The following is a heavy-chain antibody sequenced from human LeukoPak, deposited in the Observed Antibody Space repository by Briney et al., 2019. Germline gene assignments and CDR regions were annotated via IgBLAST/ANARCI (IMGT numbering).Heavy chain of an antibody. J-gene: IGHJ3*02. D-gene: IGHD4-23*01. CDR2: IYRGDGT. V-gene: IGHV3-66*02. CDR3: AKLYGGNTDAFDI. Sequence: GGSLRLSCAASGFNFKNNYMSWVRQAPGKGLEWVSIIYRGDGTYYADSVKGRFTISRDSSKNTLYLQMNSLRAEDTAVYYCAKLYGGNTDAFDIWGQGTMVTVSS. CDR1: GFNFKNNY.